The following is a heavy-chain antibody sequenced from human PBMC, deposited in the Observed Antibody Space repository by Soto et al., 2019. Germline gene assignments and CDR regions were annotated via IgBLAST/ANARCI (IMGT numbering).Heavy chain of an antibody. V-gene: IGHV1-2*02. CDR2: INPNSGGT. CDR3: ARDQARIAVAGYYYYYGMDV. Sequence: QVQLVQSGAEVKKPGASVKVSCKASGYTFTGYYMHWARQAPGQGLEWMGWINPNSGGTNYAQKFQGRVTMTRDTSISTAYMELSRLRSDDTAVYYCARDQARIAVAGYYYYYGMDVWGQGTTVTVSS. J-gene: IGHJ6*02. D-gene: IGHD6-19*01. CDR1: GYTFTGYY.